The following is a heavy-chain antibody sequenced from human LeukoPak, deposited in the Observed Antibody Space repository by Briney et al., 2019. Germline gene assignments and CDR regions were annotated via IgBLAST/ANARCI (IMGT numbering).Heavy chain of an antibody. Sequence: SETLSLTCAVYGGSFSGYYWSWIRQPPGKGLEWIGEINHSGSTNYNPSLKSRVTISVDTSKNQFSLKLSSVTAADTAVYYCARHPYGSGSYFDWGQGTLVTVSS. CDR1: GGSFSGYY. CDR2: INHSGST. J-gene: IGHJ4*02. V-gene: IGHV4-34*01. D-gene: IGHD3-10*01. CDR3: ARHPYGSGSYFD.